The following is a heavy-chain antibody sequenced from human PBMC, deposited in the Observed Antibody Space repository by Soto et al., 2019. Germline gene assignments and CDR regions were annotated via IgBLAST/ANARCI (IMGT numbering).Heavy chain of an antibody. CDR2: INPNSGGT. V-gene: IGHV1-2*02. CDR1: GYTFTGYY. D-gene: IGHD6-19*01. CDR3: ARDMVRAVAAIIPYYYYGMDV. J-gene: IGHJ6*02. Sequence: VASVKVSCKASGYTFTGYYMHWVRQAPGQGLEWMGWINPNSGGTNYAQKFQGRVTMTRDTSISTAYMELSRLRSDDTAVYYCARDMVRAVAAIIPYYYYGMDVWGQGTTVTVSS.